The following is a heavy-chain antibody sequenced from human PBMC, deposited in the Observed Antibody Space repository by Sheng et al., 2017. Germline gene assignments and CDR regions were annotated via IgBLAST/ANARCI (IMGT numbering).Heavy chain of an antibody. V-gene: IGHV6-1*02. J-gene: IGHJ6*01. CDR3: AREVGGQWEPFYFFYG. CDR2: TYYRSKWLH. CDR1: GDTITSESAG. Sequence: VRLQQSGPGLVKPSLTLSVTCAISGDTITSESAGWNWIRQSPSRGLEWLGKTYYRSKWLHDYAESVKSRLTVNPDTSKNQISLQLTSVTAEDTAVYYCAREVGGQWEPFYFFYG. D-gene: IGHD1-26*01.